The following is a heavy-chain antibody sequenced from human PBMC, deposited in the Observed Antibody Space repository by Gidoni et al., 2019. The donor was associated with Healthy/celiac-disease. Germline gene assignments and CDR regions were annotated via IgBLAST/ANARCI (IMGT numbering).Heavy chain of an antibody. V-gene: IGHV3-30*04. D-gene: IGHD6-19*01. CDR1: GFTFSSYA. CDR2: ISYDGSNK. J-gene: IGHJ4*02. Sequence: QVQLVESGGGVVQPGRSLRLSCAASGFTFSSYAMHWVRQAPGKGLEWVAVISYDGSNKYYADSVKGRFTISRDNSKNTLYLQMNSLRAEDTAVYYCARGKQWHEVYYFDYWGQGTLVTVSS. CDR3: ARGKQWHEVYYFDY.